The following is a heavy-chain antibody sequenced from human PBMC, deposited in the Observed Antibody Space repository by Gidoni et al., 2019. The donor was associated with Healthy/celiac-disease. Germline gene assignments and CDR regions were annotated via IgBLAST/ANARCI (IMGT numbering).Heavy chain of an antibody. CDR2: ISDDGSNK. CDR3: ARVDSHSSGYY. J-gene: IGHJ4*02. CDR1: GFTFSSYA. V-gene: IGHV3-30-3*01. Sequence: QVQLVESGGGVVQPGRSLRLSCAASGFTFSSYAMHWVRQAPGKGLEWVAVISDDGSNKYYADSVKCRFTISRDNAKNTLYLQMNSRRAEDTAVYYCARVDSHSSGYYWGQGTLVTVSS. D-gene: IGHD6-19*01.